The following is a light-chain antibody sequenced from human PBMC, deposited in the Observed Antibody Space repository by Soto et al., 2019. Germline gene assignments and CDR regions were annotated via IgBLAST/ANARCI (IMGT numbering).Light chain of an antibody. J-gene: IGKJ1*01. Sequence: AIRMTQSPSSFSASTGDRVTITCRASQGISSYLAWYQQKPGKAPKLLIYAASTLQSGVPSRFIGSGSGTAFTLTISCLQSEDFATYYCQQYYSYPRTFGQGTKVEIK. CDR2: AAS. CDR1: QGISSY. CDR3: QQYYSYPRT. V-gene: IGKV1-8*01.